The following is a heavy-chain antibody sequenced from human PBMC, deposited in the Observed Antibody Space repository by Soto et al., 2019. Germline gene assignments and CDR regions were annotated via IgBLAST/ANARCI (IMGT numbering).Heavy chain of an antibody. D-gene: IGHD6-19*01. Sequence: QVQLVESGGGVVQPGRSLRLSCAASGFTFSSYCMHWVRQAPGKGLEWVAVIWYDGSNKYYADSVKGRFTISRHNSKNTLYLQMNSLRAEDTAVYYCARDEVAVAGRTYYYGMDVWGQGTTVTVSS. J-gene: IGHJ6*02. CDR2: IWYDGSNK. CDR1: GFTFSSYC. V-gene: IGHV3-33*01. CDR3: ARDEVAVAGRTYYYGMDV.